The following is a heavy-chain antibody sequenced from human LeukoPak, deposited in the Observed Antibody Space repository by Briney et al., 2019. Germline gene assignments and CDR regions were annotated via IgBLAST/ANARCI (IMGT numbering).Heavy chain of an antibody. CDR1: GFTFSTYA. D-gene: IGHD6-19*01. CDR2: ISGSGYT. V-gene: IGHV3-23*01. J-gene: IGHJ4*02. CDR3: AKDRPPGSGWYYFDY. Sequence: GGSLRLSCAASGFTFSTYAMSWVRQAPGKGLEWVSAISGSGYTYYADSVKGRFTISGDNSKNTLYLQMNSLRAEDTAVYYCAKDRPPGSGWYYFDYWGQGTLVTVSS.